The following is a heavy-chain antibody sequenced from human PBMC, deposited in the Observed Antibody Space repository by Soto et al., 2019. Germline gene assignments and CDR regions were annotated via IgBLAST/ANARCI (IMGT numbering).Heavy chain of an antibody. D-gene: IGHD3-22*01. V-gene: IGHV4-59*01. CDR1: GGSISSYY. J-gene: IGHJ6*02. Sequence: SETLSLTCAVSGGSISSYYWSWIRQPPGKGLGWIGYIYYSGSTNYNPSLKSRVTISVDTSKNQFSLKLSSVTAADTAVYYCARSGPYDSSGYDYYGMDVWGQGTTVTVSS. CDR3: ARSGPYDSSGYDYYGMDV. CDR2: IYYSGST.